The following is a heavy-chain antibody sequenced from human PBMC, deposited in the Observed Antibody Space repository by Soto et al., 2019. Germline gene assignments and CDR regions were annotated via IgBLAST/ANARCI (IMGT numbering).Heavy chain of an antibody. CDR3: ATELAAAGTRIDYYSGMDV. CDR2: FDPEDGET. Sequence: ASVKVSCKVSGYTLTELSMHWVRQAPGKWLEWMGGFDPEDGETIYAQKFQGRVTMTEDTSTDTAYMELSSLRSEDTAVYYCATELAAAGTRIDYYSGMDVWGQGTTVTVSS. V-gene: IGHV1-24*01. D-gene: IGHD6-13*01. J-gene: IGHJ6*02. CDR1: GYTLTELS.